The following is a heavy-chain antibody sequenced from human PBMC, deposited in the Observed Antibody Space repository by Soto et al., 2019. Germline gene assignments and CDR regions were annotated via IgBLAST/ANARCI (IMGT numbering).Heavy chain of an antibody. CDR1: GFTFSSYE. CDR3: AREGFYAMDV. CDR2: ISSSGETV. J-gene: IGHJ6*02. D-gene: IGHD2-2*01. Sequence: GGSLRLSCEVSGFTFSSYEMYWVRQAPGKGLEWVAYISSSGETVYYAGSVQGRFTISRDNAKNSLYLQMSSLGAEDTAVYYCAREGFYAMDVWGQGTTVTVSS. V-gene: IGHV3-48*03.